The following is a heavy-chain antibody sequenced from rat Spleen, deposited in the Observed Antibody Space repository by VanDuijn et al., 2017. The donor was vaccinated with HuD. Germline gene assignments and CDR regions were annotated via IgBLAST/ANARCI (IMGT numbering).Heavy chain of an antibody. J-gene: IGHJ2*01. CDR1: GFTFSDYY. CDR2: FSYDGRTT. CDR3: VRHRDYYNSYVYAFDY. V-gene: IGHV5-29*01. D-gene: IGHD1-2*01. Sequence: EVQLVESDGGLVRPGRSLKLSCAASGFTFSDYYMAWVRQAPTEGLEWVATFSYDGRTTYYRDSVKGRFTISRDNAKSTLYLQMDSLRSEDTATYYCVRHRDYYNSYVYAFDYWGQGVMVTVSS.